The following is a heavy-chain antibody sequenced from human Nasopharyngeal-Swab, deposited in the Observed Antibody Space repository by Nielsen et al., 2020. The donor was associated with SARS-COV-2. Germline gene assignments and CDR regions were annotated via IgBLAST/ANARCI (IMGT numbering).Heavy chain of an antibody. CDR3: ARDSASISIFGVIIGAGHLQY. Sequence: LSLTCAASGYSFNSYALHWVRQAPGKGLEWVASISHDENNRHYADSVKGRFALSRDSSSSTVDLQMNSPTAEDTAIYYCARDSASISIFGVIIGAGHLQYWGQGALVTVSS. J-gene: IGHJ4*02. CDR1: GYSFNSYA. D-gene: IGHD3-3*01. V-gene: IGHV3-30*09. CDR2: ISHDENNR.